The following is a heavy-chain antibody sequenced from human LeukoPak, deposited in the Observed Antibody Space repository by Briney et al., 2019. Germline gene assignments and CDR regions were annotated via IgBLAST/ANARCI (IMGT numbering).Heavy chain of an antibody. Sequence: GGSLRLSCAASGFTVSSNYMSWVRQAPGKGLEWVSVIYSGGSTYYADSVKGRFTISRDNSKNTLYLQMNSLRAEDTAVYYCASRSDYYDSSPSEYWGQGTLVTVSS. V-gene: IGHV3-53*01. CDR3: ASRSDYYDSSPSEY. J-gene: IGHJ4*02. D-gene: IGHD3-22*01. CDR1: GFTVSSNY. CDR2: IYSGGST.